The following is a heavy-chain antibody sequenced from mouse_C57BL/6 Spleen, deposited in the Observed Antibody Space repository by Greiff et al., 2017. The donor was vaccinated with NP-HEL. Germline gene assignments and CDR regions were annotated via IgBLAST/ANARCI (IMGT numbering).Heavy chain of an antibody. V-gene: IGHV1-55*01. J-gene: IGHJ2*01. Sequence: VQLQQSGAELVKPGASVKMSCKASGYTFTSYWITWVKQRPGQGLEWIGDIYPGSGSTNYNEKFKSKATLTVDTSSSTAYMQLSSLTSEDSAVYYCARWDYDYSYSFDYWGQGTTLTVSS. CDR2: IYPGSGST. D-gene: IGHD2-4*01. CDR3: ARWDYDYSYSFDY. CDR1: GYTFTSYW.